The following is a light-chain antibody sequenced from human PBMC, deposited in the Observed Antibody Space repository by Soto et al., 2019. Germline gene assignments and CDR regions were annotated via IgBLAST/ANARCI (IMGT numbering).Light chain of an antibody. J-gene: IGLJ2*01. V-gene: IGLV2-8*01. Sequence: QSALTPPPSASGSLGQPVTIPCTGTSSDVGGYNYVSWHQQHPGKAPKVMIYAVTKRPPGVPDRFSGSKSGNTASLTVSGLQAEHESDYYCSSFAGGGNPVLLGGGTKLTVL. CDR1: SSDVGGYNY. CDR3: SSFAGGGNPVL. CDR2: AVT.